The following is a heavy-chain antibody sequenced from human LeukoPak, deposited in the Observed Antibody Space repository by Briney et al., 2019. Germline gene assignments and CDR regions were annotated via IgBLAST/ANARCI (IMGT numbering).Heavy chain of an antibody. CDR1: GYTFTGYY. D-gene: IGHD5-18*01. V-gene: IGHV1-2*02. J-gene: IGHJ5*02. Sequence: ASVKVSCKASGYTFTGYYMHWVRQAPGQGLEWMGWINPNSGGTNYAQKFQGRVTMTRDTSISTAYMELSRLRSDDTAVYYCARDLSGYTNWFDPWGQGTLVTVSS. CDR3: ARDLSGYTNWFDP. CDR2: INPNSGGT.